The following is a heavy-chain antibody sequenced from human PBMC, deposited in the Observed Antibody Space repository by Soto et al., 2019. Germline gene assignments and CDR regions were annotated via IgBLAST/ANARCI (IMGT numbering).Heavy chain of an antibody. CDR3: ARGPPSLMRAFLAAAGSFDY. D-gene: IGHD6-13*01. V-gene: IGHV1-8*01. Sequence: QVQLVQSGAEVKKPGASVKVSCKASGYTFTSYDINWVRQATGQGLEWMGWMNPNSGNTGYAQKFQGRVTMTRNTSISTAYRGLGSLRSEDRAVFYCARGPPSLMRAFLAAAGSFDYWGQGTLVPVPS. CDR2: MNPNSGNT. J-gene: IGHJ4*02. CDR1: GYTFTSYD.